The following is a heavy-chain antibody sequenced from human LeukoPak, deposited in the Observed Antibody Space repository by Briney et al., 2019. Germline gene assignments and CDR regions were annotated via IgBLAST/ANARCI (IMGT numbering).Heavy chain of an antibody. V-gene: IGHV3-30*02. J-gene: IGHJ5*02. Sequence: GGSLRLSCAASGFTFSSYDIHWVRQAPGKGLEWVAFIRYDGSNKYYADSVRGRFTISRDNSKNTLYLQMNSLTAEDTAVYYCARHVWFGEHNGHENWFDPWGQGTLVIVSS. CDR3: ARHVWFGEHNGHENWFDP. CDR1: GFTFSSYD. D-gene: IGHD3-10*01. CDR2: IRYDGSNK.